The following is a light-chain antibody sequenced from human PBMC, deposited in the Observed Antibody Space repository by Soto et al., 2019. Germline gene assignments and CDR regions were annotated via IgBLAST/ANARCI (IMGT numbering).Light chain of an antibody. Sequence: QSALTQPASVSGSPGQSITISCTGTSSDVGGYNYVSWYQQHPGKAPKFMIYDVSNRPSGVSTRFSGSKSGNTASLTISGLHAEDEADYYCYSYTTSNTRQIVFGTGTKVTVL. CDR3: YSYTTSNTRQIV. CDR2: DVS. V-gene: IGLV2-14*01. J-gene: IGLJ1*01. CDR1: SSDVGGYNY.